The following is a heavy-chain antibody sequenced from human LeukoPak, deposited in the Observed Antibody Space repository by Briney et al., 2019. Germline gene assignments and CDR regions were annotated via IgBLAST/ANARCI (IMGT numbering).Heavy chain of an antibody. Sequence: GGSLRLSCAASGFTFSSYWIHWVRQAPGKGLVWVSRINSDGSTTSYADSVKGRFTISRDNAKNTLYLQMNSLRAEDTAVYYCARDDYGGRGEFDYWGQGTLVTVSS. CDR3: ARDDYGGRGEFDY. CDR1: GFTFSSYW. D-gene: IGHD4-23*01. V-gene: IGHV3-74*01. J-gene: IGHJ4*02. CDR2: INSDGSTT.